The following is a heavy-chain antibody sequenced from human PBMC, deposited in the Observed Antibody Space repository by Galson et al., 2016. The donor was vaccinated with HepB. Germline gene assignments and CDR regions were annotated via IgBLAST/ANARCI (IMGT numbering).Heavy chain of an antibody. D-gene: IGHD6-6*01. J-gene: IGHJ3*02. CDR2: IYSTGST. CDR1: GGSLSRYY. V-gene: IGHV4-59*01. Sequence: SETLSLTCSVSGGSLSRYYWSWIRQSPGKGLEWIGYIYSTGSTDYNHVPKSRVTISVDASNNQFSLKLTSVTAADTAVYYCARVSTVIVLEGRQDAFDIWGQGTVVTVSS. CDR3: ARVSTVIVLEGRQDAFDI.